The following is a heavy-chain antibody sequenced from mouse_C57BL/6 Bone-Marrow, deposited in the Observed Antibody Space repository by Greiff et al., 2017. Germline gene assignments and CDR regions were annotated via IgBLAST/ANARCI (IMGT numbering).Heavy chain of an antibody. CDR2: IYPGSGNT. V-gene: IGHV1-76*01. J-gene: IGHJ2*01. D-gene: IGHD2-4*01. CDR1: GYTFTDYY. CDR3: ARRGLREGYFDY. Sequence: QVQLQQSGAELVRPGASVKLSCKASGYTFTDYYINWVKQRPGQGLEWIARIYPGSGNTYYNEKFKGKATLTAEKSSSTAYMQLSSLTSEDSAVYFCARRGLREGYFDYWGQGTTLTVSS.